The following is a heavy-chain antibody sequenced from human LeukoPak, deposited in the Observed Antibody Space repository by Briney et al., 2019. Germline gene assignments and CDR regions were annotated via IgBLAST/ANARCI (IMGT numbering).Heavy chain of an antibody. Sequence: PGRSLRLSCVASGFTFDDFAMHWVRHLPGKGLEWVSGITWNSGTTVYADSVKGRFTISRDNAKNSLYLQMNSLRAEDTAVYYCAKDTRAVSVGSFDYWGQGTLVTFSS. CDR2: ITWNSGTT. D-gene: IGHD3-10*01. CDR3: AKDTRAVSVGSFDY. CDR1: GFTFDDFA. J-gene: IGHJ4*02. V-gene: IGHV3-9*01.